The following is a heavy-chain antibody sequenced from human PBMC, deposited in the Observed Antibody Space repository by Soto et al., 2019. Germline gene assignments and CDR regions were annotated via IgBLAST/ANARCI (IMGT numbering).Heavy chain of an antibody. D-gene: IGHD1-20*01. CDR1: GFTFNKYA. CDR3: VRDLHVTGSSSYYYALDV. V-gene: IGHV3-30*04. Sequence: QVHLVESGGGVVHPGRSLRLSWAASGFTFNKYAMHWVRRAPGKGLEWVAVVLYDGSSEYYADSVKGRFTISRDNSKNTVFLEVHSLRLADTAVYYCVRDLHVTGSSSYYYALDVWGQGTTVTVTS. CDR2: VLYDGSSE. J-gene: IGHJ6*02.